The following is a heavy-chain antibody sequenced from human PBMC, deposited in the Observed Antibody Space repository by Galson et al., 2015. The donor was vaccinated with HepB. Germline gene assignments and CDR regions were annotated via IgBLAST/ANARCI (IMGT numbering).Heavy chain of an antibody. CDR3: AIFHRGYSGYEPIDY. J-gene: IGHJ4*02. D-gene: IGHD5-12*01. CDR1: GYTFTSYA. V-gene: IGHV1-3*01. Sequence: SVKVSCKASGYTFTSYAMHWVRQAPGQRLEWMGWINAGNGNTKYSQKFQGRVTITRDTSASTAYMELSSLRSEDTAVYYCAIFHRGYSGYEPIDYWGQGTLVTVSS. CDR2: INAGNGNT.